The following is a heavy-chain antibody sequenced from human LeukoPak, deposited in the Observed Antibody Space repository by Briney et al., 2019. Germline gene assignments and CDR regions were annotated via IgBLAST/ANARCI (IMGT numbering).Heavy chain of an antibody. V-gene: IGHV1-3*01. J-gene: IGHJ3*02. D-gene: IGHD2-2*01. CDR2: INAGNGNT. CDR1: GGTFSSYA. CDR3: ARVIGARYCSSTSCPDAFDI. Sequence: ASVKVSCKASGGTFSSYAISWVRQAPRQGLEWMGWINAGNGNTKYSQKFQGRVTITRDTSASTAYMELSSLRSEDTAVYYCARVIGARYCSSTSCPDAFDIWGQGTMVTVSS.